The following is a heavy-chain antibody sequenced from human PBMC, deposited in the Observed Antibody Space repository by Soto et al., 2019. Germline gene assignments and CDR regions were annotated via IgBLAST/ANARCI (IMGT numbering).Heavy chain of an antibody. D-gene: IGHD2-8*01. CDR3: AKNGQPPYYYYGLDV. V-gene: IGHV1-18*01. CDR2: ISGYNGDT. CDR1: GYTFTRYG. Sequence: QGHLVQSGAEVKKPGASVKVSCKASGYTFTRYGISLVRQAPGQGLEWMGWISGYNGDTNYAQNLQDRVTMTIDTSTNTAYMELRSLTSDDTAVYYCAKNGQPPYYYYGLDVWGQGTTVTVSS. J-gene: IGHJ6*02.